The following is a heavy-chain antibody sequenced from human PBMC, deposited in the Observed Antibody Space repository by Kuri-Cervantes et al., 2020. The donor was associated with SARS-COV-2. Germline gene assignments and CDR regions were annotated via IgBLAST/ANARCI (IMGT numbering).Heavy chain of an antibody. J-gene: IGHJ4*02. D-gene: IGHD7-27*01. CDR3: ARNWGRYYFDY. CDR2: IYYSGST. CDR1: GGSIRSSSYY. Sequence: SETLSLTCTVPGGSIRSSSYYWGWIRQPPGKGLEWIGSIYYSGSTYYNPSLKSRVTISVDTSKNQFSLKLSSVTAADTAVYYCARNWGRYYFDYWGQGTLVTVSS. V-gene: IGHV4-39*01.